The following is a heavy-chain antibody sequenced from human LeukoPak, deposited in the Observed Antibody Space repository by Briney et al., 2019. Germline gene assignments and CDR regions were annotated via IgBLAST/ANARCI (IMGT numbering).Heavy chain of an antibody. V-gene: IGHV3-53*01. CDR3: ARDTYYGSGRFDY. CDR2: IYSGGST. Sequence: GGSLRLSCAASGLTVSSNYMSWVRQAPGKGLEWVTVIYSGGSTYYADSVKGRFTISRDNSKNTLYLQMNSLRAEDTAVYYCARDTYYGSGRFDYWGQGTLVTVSS. J-gene: IGHJ4*02. D-gene: IGHD3-10*01. CDR1: GLTVSSNY.